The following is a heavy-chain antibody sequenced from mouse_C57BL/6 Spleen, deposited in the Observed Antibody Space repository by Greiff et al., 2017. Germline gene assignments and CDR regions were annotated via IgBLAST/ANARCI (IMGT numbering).Heavy chain of an antibody. Sequence: VQLQQPGPELVKPGASVKLSCKASGYTFTSYWMHWVKQRPGQGLEWIGKINPSNGGTNYNEKFKSKATMTVDNSSSTAYMQLSSLTSEDSAVYYCARSWSGGYYAMDYWGQGTSVTVSS. V-gene: IGHV1-53*01. CDR1: GYTFTSYW. CDR2: INPSNGGT. CDR3: ARSWSGGYYAMDY. D-gene: IGHD1-1*02. J-gene: IGHJ4*01.